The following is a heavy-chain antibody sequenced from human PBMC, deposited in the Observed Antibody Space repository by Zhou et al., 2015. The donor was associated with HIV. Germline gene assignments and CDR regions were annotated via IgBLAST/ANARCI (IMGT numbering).Heavy chain of an antibody. CDR2: IIPMFGTV. D-gene: IGHD4-17*01. CDR1: GGTFSNYA. V-gene: IGHV1-69*06. CDR3: ARIQTTVWYFDY. Sequence: QVLLVQSGAEVKKPGSSVKVSCEASGGTFSNYAVSWVRQAPGQGLEWMGAIIPMFGTVRYAQKFQGRVTLTADRSTNTAYMEMRSLRSEDTAVYYCARIQTTVWYFDYWGQGTLVTVSS. J-gene: IGHJ4*02.